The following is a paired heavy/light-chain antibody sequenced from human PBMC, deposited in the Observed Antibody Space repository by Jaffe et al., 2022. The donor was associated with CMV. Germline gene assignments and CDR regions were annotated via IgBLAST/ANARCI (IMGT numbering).Heavy chain of an antibody. D-gene: IGHD3-10*01. CDR3: ARDGPAEGGYNWFDS. CDR2: IYSSGGT. J-gene: IGHJ5*01. V-gene: IGHV4-4*07. CDR1: GGSISSYN. Sequence: QVQLQESGPGLVKPSETLSLTCIVSGGSISSYNWNWIRQPAGKGLEWIGRIYSSGGTTSNPALKSRVTMSGDTSKNQLSLKLRSVTAADTAVYYCARDGPAEGGYNWFDSWGQGSLVTVSS.
Light chain of an antibody. CDR2: GNN. V-gene: IGLV1-40*01. CDR3: QSYDNTSPV. CDR1: SSNIGAGYD. Sequence: QSVLTQPPSVSGAPGQRVTISCTGSSSNIGAGYDVHWYQLLPGTAPRLLIYGNNNRPSGVPDRFSGAKSGTSASLAITGLQAVDEADYYCQSYDNTSPVFGGGTKVTVL. J-gene: IGLJ3*02.